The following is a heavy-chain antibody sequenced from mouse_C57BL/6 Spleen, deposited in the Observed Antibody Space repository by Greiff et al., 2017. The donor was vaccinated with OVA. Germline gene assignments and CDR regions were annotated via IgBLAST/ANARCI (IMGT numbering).Heavy chain of an antibody. J-gene: IGHJ4*01. CDR1: GYAFSSYW. CDR2: IYPGDGDT. Sequence: QVQLQQSGAELVKPGASVKISCKASGYAFSSYWMNWVKQRPGKGLEWIGQIYPGDGDTNYNGKFKGKATLTADKSSSTAYMQLSSLTSEDSAVYFCARSKDYGDAMDYWGQGTSVTVSS. D-gene: IGHD1-1*01. V-gene: IGHV1-80*01. CDR3: ARSKDYGDAMDY.